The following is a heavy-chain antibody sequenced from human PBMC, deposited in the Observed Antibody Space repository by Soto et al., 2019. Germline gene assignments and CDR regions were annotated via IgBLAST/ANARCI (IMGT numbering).Heavy chain of an antibody. CDR3: ARDLSNWGPEDAFDI. CDR1: GGTFSSYA. J-gene: IGHJ3*02. V-gene: IGHV1-69*13. Sequence: SVKVSCKASGGTFSSYAISWVRRAPGQGLEWMGGIIPIFGTANYAQKFQGRVTITADESTSTAYMELSSLRSEDTAVYYCARDLSNWGPEDAFDIWGQGTMVTVSS. D-gene: IGHD7-27*01. CDR2: IIPIFGTA.